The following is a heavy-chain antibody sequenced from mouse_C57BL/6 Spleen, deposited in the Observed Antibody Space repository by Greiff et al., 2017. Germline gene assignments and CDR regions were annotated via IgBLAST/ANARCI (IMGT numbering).Heavy chain of an antibody. CDR3: ARPYYGSSNDY. Sequence: QVQLQQPGAELVKPGASVKLSCKASGYTFTSYWMHWVKQRPGQGLEWIGMIHPNSGSTNYNEKFKSKATLTVDKSSSTAYMQLSSLTSEDSAVYYCARPYYGSSNDYWGQGTTLTVSS. V-gene: IGHV1-64*01. CDR2: IHPNSGST. J-gene: IGHJ2*01. D-gene: IGHD1-1*01. CDR1: GYTFTSYW.